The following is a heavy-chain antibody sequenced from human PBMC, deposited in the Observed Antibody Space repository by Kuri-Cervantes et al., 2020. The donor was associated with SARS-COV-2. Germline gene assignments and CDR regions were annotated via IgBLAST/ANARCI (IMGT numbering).Heavy chain of an antibody. D-gene: IGHD1-1*01. J-gene: IGHJ4*02. Sequence: GGSLRLSCAAAGFTFSGHWIHWVRQAPGKGLVWVSRINPVGSYTNNADSVKGRCTLSGDNAKNMLFLQMYSLRAEDTAVYYCVRDGDHWNFDYWGQGTLVTVSS. CDR2: INPVGSYT. CDR1: GFTFSGHW. CDR3: VRDGDHWNFDY. V-gene: IGHV3-74*01.